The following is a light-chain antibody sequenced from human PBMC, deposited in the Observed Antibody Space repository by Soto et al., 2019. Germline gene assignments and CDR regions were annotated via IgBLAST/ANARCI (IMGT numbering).Light chain of an antibody. Sequence: QSALAQPASVSGSTGQSIAISCTGTSSDVGRYNYVSWFQQHPGKAPKLMIYDVSNRPSGVSDRFSGSKSGNTASLTISGLQAEDEADYYCSSYTSSNTFFFGTGTKLTVL. CDR3: SSYTSSNTFF. CDR2: DVS. CDR1: SSDVGRYNY. V-gene: IGLV2-14*01. J-gene: IGLJ1*01.